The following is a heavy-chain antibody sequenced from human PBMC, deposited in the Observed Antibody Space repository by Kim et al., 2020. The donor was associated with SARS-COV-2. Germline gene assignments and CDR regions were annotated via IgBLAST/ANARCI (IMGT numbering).Heavy chain of an antibody. Sequence: GGSLRLSCAASGFSFSSYDMNWVRQAPGKGLEWVSHITSSSGTTYYADSVKGRFTISRDNAKNSLYLQMDSLRDEDTAVYFCARDWALDSWGQGTLVTVSS. D-gene: IGHD3-16*01. CDR2: ITSSSGTT. J-gene: IGHJ4*02. V-gene: IGHV3-48*02. CDR3: ARDWALDS. CDR1: GFSFSSYD.